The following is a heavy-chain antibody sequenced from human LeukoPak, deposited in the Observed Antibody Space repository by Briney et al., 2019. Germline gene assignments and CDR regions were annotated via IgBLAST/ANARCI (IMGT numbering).Heavy chain of an antibody. CDR3: ARAGDYGENDY. D-gene: IGHD4-17*01. J-gene: IGHJ4*02. V-gene: IGHV3-23*01. Sequence: PGGSLRLSCAASGFTFTSYAMSWVRQAPGKGLEWVSAISGGGLSTYYADSVKGRFTISRDNSKTTLFLQMNSLRAEDTAVYYCARAGDYGENDYWGQGTLVTVSS. CDR1: GFTFTSYA. CDR2: ISGGGLST.